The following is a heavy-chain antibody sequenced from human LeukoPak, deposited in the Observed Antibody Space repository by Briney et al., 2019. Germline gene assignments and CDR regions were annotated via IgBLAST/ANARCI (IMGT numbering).Heavy chain of an antibody. CDR1: GVSISSSNSY. CDR3: AKGSGPPWFDP. V-gene: IGHV4-39*02. D-gene: IGHD2-8*02. CDR2: IYYTGNT. J-gene: IGHJ5*02. Sequence: SETLSHTCTVSGVSISSSNSYWGWIRQPPGKGLEWIGSIYYTGNTYYNPSLNSRVTMSVDASNNHFSLRLNSVTAADTAVYYCAKGSGPPWFDPWGQGTLVTVSS.